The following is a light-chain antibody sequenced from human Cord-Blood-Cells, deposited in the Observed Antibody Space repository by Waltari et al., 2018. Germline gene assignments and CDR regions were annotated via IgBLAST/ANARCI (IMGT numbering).Light chain of an antibody. J-gene: IGKJ5*01. CDR2: DAS. CDR1: QGISSA. Sequence: AIQLPQSPSSLSASVGDRATITCRASQGISSALAWYQQKPGKAPKLLIYDASSLESGVPSRFSGSGSGTDFTLTISSLQPEDFATYYCQQFNNYPITFGQGTRLEIK. CDR3: QQFNNYPIT. V-gene: IGKV1D-13*01.